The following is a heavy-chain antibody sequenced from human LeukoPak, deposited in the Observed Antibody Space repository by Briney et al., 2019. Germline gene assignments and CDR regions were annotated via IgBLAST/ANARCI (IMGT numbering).Heavy chain of an antibody. Sequence: PGGSLRLSCVASGFTFSNYWMSWVRQAPGKGLEWVASIKHDGSGKYYVDSVKGRFTISRDNAKNSLYLQMDSLRAEDTAVYYCARDGGYYDSSGYYGYWGQGTLVTVSS. D-gene: IGHD3-22*01. V-gene: IGHV3-7*01. CDR1: GFTFSNYW. J-gene: IGHJ4*02. CDR3: ARDGGYYDSSGYYGY. CDR2: IKHDGSGK.